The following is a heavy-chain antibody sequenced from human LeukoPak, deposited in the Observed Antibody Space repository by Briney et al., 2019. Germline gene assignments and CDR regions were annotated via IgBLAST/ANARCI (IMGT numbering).Heavy chain of an antibody. CDR3: ARGSSSWFDY. CDR1: GGSINSSSYY. J-gene: IGHJ4*02. Sequence: SETLSLTCIVSGGSINSSSYYWGWIRQPPGKGLEWIGSIYYSGRTYYNPSLKSRVTISVDTSRNQFSLKLSSVTAADTAVYYCARGSSSWFDYWGQGTLVTVSS. V-gene: IGHV4-39*07. CDR2: IYYSGRT. D-gene: IGHD6-13*01.